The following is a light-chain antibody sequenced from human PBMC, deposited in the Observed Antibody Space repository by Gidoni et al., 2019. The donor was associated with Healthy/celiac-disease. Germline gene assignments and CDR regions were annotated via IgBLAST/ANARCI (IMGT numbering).Light chain of an antibody. CDR1: SSDVGSYNL. J-gene: IGLJ2*01. CDR3: CSYAGSSTFV. Sequence: QSALTQPASVSGSPGQSITISCTGTSSDVGSYNLVSWYQQHPGKAPKLMIYEGSKRPSGVSNRCSGSKSGNTASLTISGLQAEDEADYYCCSYAGSSTFVFGGGTKLTVL. V-gene: IGLV2-23*03. CDR2: EGS.